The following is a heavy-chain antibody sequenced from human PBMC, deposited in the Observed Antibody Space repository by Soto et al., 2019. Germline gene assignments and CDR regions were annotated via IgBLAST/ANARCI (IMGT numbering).Heavy chain of an antibody. CDR2: ISYDGSTN. V-gene: IGHV3-30-3*01. CDR3: ARGPYSSGWYYFDY. D-gene: IGHD6-19*01. Sequence: QVQLVESGGGVVQPGRSLRLSCAASGFIFRSYAIHWVRQAPGKGLEWVAVISYDGSTNYYADSVKGRFTISRDNSKIALYLQMNSLRTEDTAVYYCARGPYSSGWYYFDYWGQGTLVIVSS. J-gene: IGHJ4*02. CDR1: GFIFRSYA.